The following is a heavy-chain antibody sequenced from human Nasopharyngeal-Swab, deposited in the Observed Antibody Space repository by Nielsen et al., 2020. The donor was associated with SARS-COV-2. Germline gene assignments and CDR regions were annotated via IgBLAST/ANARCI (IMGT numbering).Heavy chain of an antibody. V-gene: IGHV4-59*01. CDR1: GGSISSYY. CDR2: IYYSGST. Sequence: SETLSLTCTVSGGSISSYYWSWIRQPPGKGLEWIGYIYYSGSTNYKPSLKSRVTISVDTSKNQFSLKLSSVTAADTAVYYCARGADSSGYSMYYFDYWGQGTLVTVSS. J-gene: IGHJ4*02. D-gene: IGHD3-22*01. CDR3: ARGADSSGYSMYYFDY.